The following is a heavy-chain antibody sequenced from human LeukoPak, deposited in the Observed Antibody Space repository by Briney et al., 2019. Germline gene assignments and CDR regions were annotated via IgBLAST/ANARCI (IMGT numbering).Heavy chain of an antibody. CDR3: ARVNITTGHSCDY. CDR2: IYHSGSP. CDR1: GGSISSNNW. V-gene: IGHV4-4*02. J-gene: IGHJ4*02. D-gene: IGHD2-2*01. Sequence: PSETLSLTCAVSGGSISSNNWWGWVRQPPGKGLEWIGEIYHSGSPNYNPSLKSRVTISVDKSRNHFSLNLSSVTAADTAVYYCARVNITTGHSCDYWGQGTLVTVSS.